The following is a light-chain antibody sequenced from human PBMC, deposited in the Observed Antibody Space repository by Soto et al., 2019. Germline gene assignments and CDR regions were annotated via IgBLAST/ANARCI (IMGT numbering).Light chain of an antibody. CDR1: QSLLHSNGYNY. V-gene: IGKV2-28*01. Sequence: DIVMTQSPLSLPVTPGEPASISCRSSQSLLHSNGYNYLYWYLQKPGQSPQLLIYLGSNRASGVTDRFSGSGSGTDFTLKISRVEAEDVGVYYCMQALQTPWTFGQGTQVEIK. CDR2: LGS. CDR3: MQALQTPWT. J-gene: IGKJ1*01.